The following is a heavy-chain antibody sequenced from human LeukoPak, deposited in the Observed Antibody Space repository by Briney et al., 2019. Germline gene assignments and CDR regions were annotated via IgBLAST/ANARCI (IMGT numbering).Heavy chain of an antibody. CDR3: ARDYSSSWYDYFDY. V-gene: IGHV1-18*01. Sequence: ASVKVSCKASGYTSTSYGISWVRQAPGQGLEWMGWISAYNGNTNYAQKLQGRVTMTTDTSTSTAYMELRSLRSDDTAVYYCARDYSSSWYDYFDYWGQGTLVTVSS. CDR2: ISAYNGNT. J-gene: IGHJ4*02. D-gene: IGHD6-13*01. CDR1: GYTSTSYG.